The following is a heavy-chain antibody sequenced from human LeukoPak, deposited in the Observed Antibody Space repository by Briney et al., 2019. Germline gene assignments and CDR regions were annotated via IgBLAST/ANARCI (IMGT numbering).Heavy chain of an antibody. CDR1: GGSISSGSYY. J-gene: IGHJ6*03. Sequence: SETLSLTCTVSGGSISSGSYYWSWIRQPAGKGLEWIGRIYTSGSTNYNPSLKSRVTISVDTSKNQFSLKLSSVTAADTAVYYCARSAVAGTLSILGNYMDVWGKGTTVIVSS. D-gene: IGHD6-19*01. CDR2: IYTSGST. CDR3: ARSAVAGTLSILGNYMDV. V-gene: IGHV4-61*02.